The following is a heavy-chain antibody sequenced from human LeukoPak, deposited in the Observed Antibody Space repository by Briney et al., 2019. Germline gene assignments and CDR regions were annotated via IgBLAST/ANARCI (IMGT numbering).Heavy chain of an antibody. Sequence: GGSLRLSCAASGFTFSSYSMNWVRQAPGKGLEWVSSISTSSSYIYYADSVKGRFTISRDDAKNSLYLQMNSLRAEDTAVYYCASARPCYYYYYMDVWGKGTTVTISS. D-gene: IGHD1-1*01. J-gene: IGHJ6*03. CDR2: ISTSSSYI. V-gene: IGHV3-21*01. CDR1: GFTFSSYS. CDR3: ASARPCYYYYYMDV.